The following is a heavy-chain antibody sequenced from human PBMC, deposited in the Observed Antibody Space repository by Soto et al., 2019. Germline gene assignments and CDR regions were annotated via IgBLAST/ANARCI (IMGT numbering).Heavy chain of an antibody. J-gene: IGHJ4*02. CDR1: GFTFRNYA. D-gene: IGHD6-19*01. Sequence: GGSLRLSCEASGFTFRNYAMSWVRQAPGKGLEWVSLMSGSGDSAFYAESVKGRFTISRDNSKSTLFLQMNSLRADDTAVYYCAKVYSSAWYLGYYFEHWGQGTLVTV. CDR2: MSGSGDSA. V-gene: IGHV3-23*01. CDR3: AKVYSSAWYLGYYFEH.